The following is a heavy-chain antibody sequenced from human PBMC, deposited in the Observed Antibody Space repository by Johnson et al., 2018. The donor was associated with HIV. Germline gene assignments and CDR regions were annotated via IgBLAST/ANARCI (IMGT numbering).Heavy chain of an antibody. CDR3: ARVGYGVLLWFGVDDAFDI. J-gene: IGHJ3*02. CDR2: ISYDGSNK. Sequence: QMMLVESGGGVVQPGRSLRLSCAGSGFTFSSYAMHWVRQAPGKGLEWVAVISYDGSNKYYADSVKGRFTISRDNSKNTLYLQMNTLRAEDTAVYYCARVGYGVLLWFGVDDAFDIWGQGTMVTVSS. CDR1: GFTFSSYA. D-gene: IGHD3-10*01. V-gene: IGHV3-30*14.